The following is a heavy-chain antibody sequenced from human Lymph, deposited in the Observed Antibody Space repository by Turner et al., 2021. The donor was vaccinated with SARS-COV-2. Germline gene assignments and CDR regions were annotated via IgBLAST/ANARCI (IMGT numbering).Heavy chain of an antibody. CDR3: ATDPGAGGELLGGGYYYYGMDV. Sequence: QVQLVESGGGVVQPGRSLRLLCAASGFTFSSLVMHWVRQAPGKGLEWVAVISYDGSNKYYADSVKGRFTISRDNSKNTLYLQMNSLRAEDTAVYYCATDPGAGGELLGGGYYYYGMDVWGQGTTVTVSS. CDR2: ISYDGSNK. CDR1: GFTFSSLV. J-gene: IGHJ6*02. D-gene: IGHD1-26*01. V-gene: IGHV3-30-3*01.